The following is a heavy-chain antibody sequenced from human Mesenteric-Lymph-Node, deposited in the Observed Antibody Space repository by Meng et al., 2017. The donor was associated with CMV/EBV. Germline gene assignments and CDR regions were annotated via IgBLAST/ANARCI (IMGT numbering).Heavy chain of an antibody. Sequence: SETLSLTCTVSGYSINNGYYWTWIRQPPGKGLEWIGTFYHSGNTYYEPSLKSRVTISADTSKNQFSLDLNSVTAADTAVYYCASGYDYVWRDSQSMSHFDNWGQGMLVTVSS. D-gene: IGHD3-16*01. CDR1: GYSINNGYY. CDR3: ASGYDYVWRDSQSMSHFDN. CDR2: FYHSGNT. J-gene: IGHJ4*02. V-gene: IGHV4-38-2*02.